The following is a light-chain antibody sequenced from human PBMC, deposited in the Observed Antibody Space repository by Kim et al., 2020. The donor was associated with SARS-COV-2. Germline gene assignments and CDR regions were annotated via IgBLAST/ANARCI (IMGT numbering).Light chain of an antibody. V-gene: IGLV1-44*01. CDR1: PSKIGGSS. CDR3: AAWDDSLNGVV. CDR2: DNN. Sequence: GARGPISCSGTPSKIGGSSVHWYQQLSGAGPKLLIFDNNLRPSGVADRFSGSRSGSSAALAISGVRSDDEADYHCAAWDDSLNGVVFGGGTQLTVL. J-gene: IGLJ2*01.